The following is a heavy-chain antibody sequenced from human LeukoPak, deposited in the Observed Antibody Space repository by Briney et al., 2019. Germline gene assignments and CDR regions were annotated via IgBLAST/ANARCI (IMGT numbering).Heavy chain of an antibody. CDR3: ARVIVESEYYYDSSGYRANWFDP. V-gene: IGHV1-18*01. J-gene: IGHJ5*02. CDR1: GYTFTSYG. Sequence: ASVKVSCKASGYTFTSYGISWVRQAPGQGLEWMGWLSAYNGNTNYAQKLQGRVTMTTDTSTSTAYMELRSLRSDDTAVYYCARVIVESEYYYDSSGYRANWFDPWGQGTLVTVSS. CDR2: LSAYNGNT. D-gene: IGHD3-22*01.